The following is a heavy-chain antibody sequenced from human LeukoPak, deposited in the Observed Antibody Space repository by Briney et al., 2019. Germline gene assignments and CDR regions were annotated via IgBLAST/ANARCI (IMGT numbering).Heavy chain of an antibody. D-gene: IGHD6-13*01. V-gene: IGHV7-4-1*02. Sequence: ASVKVSCKASGYTFTSYAMNWVRQAPGQGLEWMGWINTNTGNPTYAQGSTGRFVFSLDTSVSTAYLQISSLKAEDTAVYYCARRASSWGMDWFDPWGQGTLVTVSS. CDR2: INTNTGNP. CDR1: GYTFTSYA. J-gene: IGHJ5*02. CDR3: ARRASSWGMDWFDP.